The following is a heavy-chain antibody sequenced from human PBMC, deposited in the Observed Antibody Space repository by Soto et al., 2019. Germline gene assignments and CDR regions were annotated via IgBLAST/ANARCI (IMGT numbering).Heavy chain of an antibody. Sequence: LSLTCTVSGGSSSSGGYYWTWIRQHPGKGLEWIGCIYYSGRTYYNTSLKSRVTISVDTSKRQFSLKLSSVTAADTATYYCARTKDYRSSLDYWGQGALVTVSS. D-gene: IGHD6-19*01. V-gene: IGHV4-31*03. CDR3: ARTKDYRSSLDY. CDR1: GGSSSSGGYY. CDR2: IYYSGRT. J-gene: IGHJ4*02.